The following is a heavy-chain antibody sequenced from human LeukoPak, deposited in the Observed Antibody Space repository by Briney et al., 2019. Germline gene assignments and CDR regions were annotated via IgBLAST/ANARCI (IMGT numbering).Heavy chain of an antibody. CDR2: INSDGSST. CDR3: ARSYGSGSLVDY. D-gene: IGHD3-10*01. J-gene: IGHJ4*02. CDR1: GFTFSSYW. Sequence: PGGSLRLSRAASGFTFSSYWMHWVRQAPGKGLVWVSRINSDGSSTSYADSVKGRFTISRDNAKNTLYLQMNSLRAEDTAVYYCARSYGSGSLVDYWGQGTLVTVSS. V-gene: IGHV3-74*01.